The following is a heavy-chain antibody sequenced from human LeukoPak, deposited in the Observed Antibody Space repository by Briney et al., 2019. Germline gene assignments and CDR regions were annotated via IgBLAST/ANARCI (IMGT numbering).Heavy chain of an antibody. J-gene: IGHJ4*02. V-gene: IGHV3-23*01. D-gene: IGHD5-18*01. CDR1: GFTFSSYA. CDR3: ATLPNYSYGHPYYFDY. Sequence: GGSLRLSCAASGFTFSSYAMSWVRQAPGKGLEWVSGISGSGGSTYYADSVKGRFTISRDNSKNTLYLHMNSLRAEDTAVYYCATLPNYSYGHPYYFDYWGQGTLVTVSS. CDR2: ISGSGGST.